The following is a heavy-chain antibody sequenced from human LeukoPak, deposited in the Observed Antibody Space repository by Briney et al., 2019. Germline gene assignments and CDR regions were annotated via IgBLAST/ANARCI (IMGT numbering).Heavy chain of an antibody. J-gene: IGHJ4*02. Sequence: SETLSLTCAVSGGSIRSSSHYWGWIRQSPGRGLGGFGNVYYRGNTYYNPSLKSRVTISVDTSKNQFSLNLSSVTAADTAVYYFAREDYYDSSGYGKWGQGIVVTVSS. D-gene: IGHD3-22*01. V-gene: IGHV4-39*07. CDR3: AREDYYDSSGYGK. CDR2: VYYRGNT. CDR1: GGSIRSSSHY.